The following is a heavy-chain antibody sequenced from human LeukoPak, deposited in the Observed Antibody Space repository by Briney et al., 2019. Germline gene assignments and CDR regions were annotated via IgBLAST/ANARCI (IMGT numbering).Heavy chain of an antibody. D-gene: IGHD3-22*01. J-gene: IGHJ4*02. CDR2: IYYSGNT. CDR1: GGSISSSTYY. V-gene: IGHV4-39*01. CDR3: ARETYSYDSSGYYYPSGFDY. Sequence: PSESLSLTCTVSGGSISSSTYYWGWIRQPPGKGLEWIGSIYYSGNTYYNPSLKSRLTISVDTSKNQFSLKLSSVTAADTAVYYCARETYSYDSSGYYYPSGFDYWGQGTLVTVSS.